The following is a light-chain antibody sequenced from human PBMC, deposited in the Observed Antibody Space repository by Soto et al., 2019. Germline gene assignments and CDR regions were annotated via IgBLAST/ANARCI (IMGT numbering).Light chain of an antibody. CDR1: QLIGSW. J-gene: IGKJ1*01. V-gene: IGKV1-5*03. Sequence: DIQMTQSPSTLSGSVGEKATITGRASQLIGSWLAWYRQKPGKAPKLLIYKASTLKSGVPSRFSGSGSGTEFTLTISSLQPDDFATYYCQHYNSYSEAFGQGTKVELK. CDR2: KAS. CDR3: QHYNSYSEA.